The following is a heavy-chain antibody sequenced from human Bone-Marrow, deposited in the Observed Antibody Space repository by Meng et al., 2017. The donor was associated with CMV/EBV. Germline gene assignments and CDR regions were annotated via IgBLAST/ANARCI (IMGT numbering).Heavy chain of an antibody. J-gene: IGHJ5*02. CDR1: GYTFTGYY. D-gene: IGHD5-24*01. Sequence: SVKVSCKASGYTFTGYYMHWVRQAPGQGLEWMGRIVPVLGIANYAQMFQGRVTITADKTTSTVYMELTSLRSADTALYYCAKDGTDGFNGWVSWGQGTLVTVSS. CDR2: IVPVLGIA. V-gene: IGHV1-69*02. CDR3: AKDGTDGFNGWVS.